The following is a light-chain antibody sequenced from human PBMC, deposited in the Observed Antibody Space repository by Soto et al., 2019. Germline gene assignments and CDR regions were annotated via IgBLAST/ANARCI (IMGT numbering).Light chain of an antibody. Sequence: DIQMTQSPSTLSASVGDRVTITCRASQSISSWLAWYQQKPGKAPKLLIYKTSSLESEVPSRFSGSGSATEFTLTISSLQPDDFATYYCQQYNYYWTFVQGTKVEIK. V-gene: IGKV1-5*03. CDR3: QQYNYYWT. CDR2: KTS. J-gene: IGKJ1*01. CDR1: QSISSW.